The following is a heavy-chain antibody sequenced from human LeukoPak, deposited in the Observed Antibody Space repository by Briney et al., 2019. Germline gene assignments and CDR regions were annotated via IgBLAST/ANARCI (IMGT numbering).Heavy chain of an antibody. V-gene: IGHV3-9*01. CDR1: GFTFDDYA. D-gene: IGHD4-23*01. Sequence: GGSLRLSCAASGFTFDDYAMHWVRQAPGKGLEWVSVISWNSGSIGYADSVKGRFTISRDNAKNSLYLQMNSLRAEDTALYYCAKDRSDYGGNSGWGAFDIWGQGTMVTVSS. CDR2: ISWNSGSI. CDR3: AKDRSDYGGNSGWGAFDI. J-gene: IGHJ3*02.